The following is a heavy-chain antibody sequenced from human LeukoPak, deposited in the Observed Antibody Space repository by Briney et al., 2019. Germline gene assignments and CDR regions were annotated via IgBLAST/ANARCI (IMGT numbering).Heavy chain of an antibody. CDR3: ARQGGYIAPLAL. CDR1: GGSISNYY. Sequence: PSETLSLTCTVSGGSISNYYWSWIRQPPGKGLEWIGYISYTWNTNYNPSLKNRLTISAEKSQNQFSLKLRSVTAADTAVYYCARQGGYIAPLALWGQGTLVTVSS. D-gene: IGHD6-13*01. J-gene: IGHJ4*02. CDR2: ISYTWNT. V-gene: IGHV4-59*08.